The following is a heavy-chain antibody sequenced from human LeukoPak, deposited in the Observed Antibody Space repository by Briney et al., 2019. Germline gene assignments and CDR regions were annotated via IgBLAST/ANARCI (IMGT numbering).Heavy chain of an antibody. D-gene: IGHD1-1*01. CDR3: ARVPPVQLDRSGGAFDI. V-gene: IGHV1-69*13. J-gene: IGHJ3*02. CDR2: IIPIFGTA. Sequence: GASVKVSCKASGGTFSSYAISWVRQAPGQGHEWMGGIIPIFGTANYAQKFQGRVTITADESTSTAYMELSSLRSEDTAVYYCARVPPVQLDRSGGAFDIWGQGTMVTVSS. CDR1: GGTFSSYA.